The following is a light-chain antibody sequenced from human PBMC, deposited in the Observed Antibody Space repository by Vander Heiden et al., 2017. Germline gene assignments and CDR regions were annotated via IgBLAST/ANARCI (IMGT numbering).Light chain of an antibody. Sequence: SYELTQPPSVSVSPGQTDRNTCYGDALPKQYAYWYQQKPGQAPVLVIYKDSERPSGIPERFSGSSSGTTVTLTISGVQAEDEADYYCQSADSSGTYPYVFGTGTKVTVL. J-gene: IGLJ1*01. CDR2: KDS. V-gene: IGLV3-25*03. CDR1: ALPKQY. CDR3: QSADSSGTYPYV.